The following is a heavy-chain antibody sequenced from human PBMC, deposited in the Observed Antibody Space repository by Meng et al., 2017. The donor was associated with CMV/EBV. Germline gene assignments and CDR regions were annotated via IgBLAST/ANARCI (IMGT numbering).Heavy chain of an antibody. V-gene: IGHV4-39*01. CDR2: IYYSGST. Sequence: SETLSLTCTVSGGSISSSSYYWGWIRQPPGKGLEWIGSIYYSGSTYYNPSLKSRVTIPVDTSKNQFSLKLSSVTAADTAVYYCARHVYDFWSGHPDAFDIWGQGTMVTVSS. J-gene: IGHJ3*02. CDR1: GGSISSSSYY. D-gene: IGHD3-3*01. CDR3: ARHVYDFWSGHPDAFDI.